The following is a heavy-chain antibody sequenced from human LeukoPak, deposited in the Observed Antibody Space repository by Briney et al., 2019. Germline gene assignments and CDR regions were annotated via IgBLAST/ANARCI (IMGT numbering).Heavy chain of an antibody. Sequence: PGGSLRLSCAASGFTFSSYRMNWVRQALGKGQEWVSLISSNSSHTYSADSVKGRFTISRDNAKNSLYLEMNSLRVEDTAVYYCARTRDGYNFGPFDCWGQGTLVTVSS. CDR1: GFTFSSYR. CDR3: ARTRDGYNFGPFDC. V-gene: IGHV3-21*01. D-gene: IGHD5-24*01. J-gene: IGHJ4*02. CDR2: ISSNSSHT.